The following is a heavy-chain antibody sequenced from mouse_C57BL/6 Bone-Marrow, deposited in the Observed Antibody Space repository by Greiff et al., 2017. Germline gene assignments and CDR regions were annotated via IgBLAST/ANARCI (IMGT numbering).Heavy chain of an antibody. CDR1: GYTFTDYY. CDR2: IYPGSGNT. CDR3: ASTVVDWYVDV. J-gene: IGHJ1*03. Sequence: QVQLKQSGAELVRPGASVKLSCKASGYTFTDYYINWVKQRPGQGLEWIARIYPGSGNTYYNEKFKGKATLTAEKSSSTAYMQLSSLTSEDSAVYFCASTVVDWYVDVWGTGTTVTVSS. D-gene: IGHD1-1*01. V-gene: IGHV1-76*01.